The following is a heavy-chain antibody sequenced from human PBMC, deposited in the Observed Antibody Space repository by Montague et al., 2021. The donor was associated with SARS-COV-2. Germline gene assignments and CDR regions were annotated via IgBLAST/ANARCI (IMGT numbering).Heavy chain of an antibody. CDR2: VNHSGST. CDR3: AGVKYTRICYGWQNCFEP. V-gene: IGHV4-34*01. Sequence: SETLSLTCAVYGGSISGYYWNWIRQPPGKGLEWIGEVNHSGSTNYNPSLKTRVTISVDTPENQFSLKLSSVTAADTAVYYCAGVKYTRICYGWQNCFEPWGQGTLVTVSS. CDR1: GGSISGYY. J-gene: IGHJ5*01. D-gene: IGHD6-13*01.